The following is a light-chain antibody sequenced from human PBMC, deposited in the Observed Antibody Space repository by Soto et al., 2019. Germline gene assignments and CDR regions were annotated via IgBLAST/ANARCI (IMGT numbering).Light chain of an antibody. CDR1: QRASRQY. CDR2: SVS. J-gene: IGKJ1*01. CDR3: QDFDSPQWT. Sequence: VLTQSPDTLSLSPGDRATLSCRANQRASRQYLSWYQQRPGQPPRLLIYSVSMRADGVPDRFSGSGSGSEFTLTINSLEPEDFAVYYCQDFDSPQWTFGSGTKIE. V-gene: IGKV3-20*01.